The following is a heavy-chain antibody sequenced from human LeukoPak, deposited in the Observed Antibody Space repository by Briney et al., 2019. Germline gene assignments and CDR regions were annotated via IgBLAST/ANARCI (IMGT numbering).Heavy chain of an antibody. CDR3: AREYSNFWVYYFDY. D-gene: IGHD6-13*01. Sequence: GGSLRLSCAASGFTFSSRDWMTWVRQAPGKGLEWVANIKQDGSEKYYVDSVKGRFTISRDNAKNSVDLQMNSLRVEDTAVYYCAREYSNFWVYYFDYWGQGTLVTVSS. CDR1: GFTFSSRDW. J-gene: IGHJ4*02. V-gene: IGHV3-7*01. CDR2: IKQDGSEK.